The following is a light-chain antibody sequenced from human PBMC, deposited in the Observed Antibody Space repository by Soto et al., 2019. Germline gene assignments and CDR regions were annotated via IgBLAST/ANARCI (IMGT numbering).Light chain of an antibody. CDR2: LEGSGSY. V-gene: IGLV4-60*02. CDR3: STWDSITRV. Sequence: QLVLTQSSSASASLGSSVKLTCTLSSGHSSYIIAWHQQQPGTAQRSLMKLEGSGSYNKGSGVPDRFSGSSAGADRYLTISHLPYEEADDYYCSTWDSITRVFGGGTKVTVL. CDR1: SGHSSYI. J-gene: IGLJ2*01.